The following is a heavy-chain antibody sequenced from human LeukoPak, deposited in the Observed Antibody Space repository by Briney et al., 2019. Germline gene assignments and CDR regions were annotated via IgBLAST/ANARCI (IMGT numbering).Heavy chain of an antibody. CDR1: GFTFSTYA. V-gene: IGHV3-23*01. CDR2: INDGGGGT. D-gene: IGHD2-2*02. Sequence: GGSLRLSCAASGFTFSTYAMSWVRQVPGKGLQWVSRINDGGGGTSYADSVKGRFTISRDNSKNMLYLQMDSLRAEDTALYHCAKEGCSATNCYINCWGQGTLVTVSS. CDR3: AKEGCSATNCYINC. J-gene: IGHJ4*02.